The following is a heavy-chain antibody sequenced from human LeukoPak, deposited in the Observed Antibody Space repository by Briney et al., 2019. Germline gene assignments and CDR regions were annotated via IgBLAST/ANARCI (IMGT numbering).Heavy chain of an antibody. Sequence: GGSLRLSCAASGFTVSSDYMSWVRQAPGKGLEWVSVIYSGGGGTYYADSVKGRFTVSRDNSKNTVYLQMNSLRAEDTAVHYCARHDYGGSWGQGTLVTVSS. CDR2: IYSGGGGT. V-gene: IGHV3-66*04. CDR1: GFTVSSDY. D-gene: IGHD4-23*01. J-gene: IGHJ5*02. CDR3: ARHDYGGS.